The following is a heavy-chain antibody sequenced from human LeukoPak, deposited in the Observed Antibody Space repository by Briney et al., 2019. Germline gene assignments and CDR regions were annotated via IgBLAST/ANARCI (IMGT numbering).Heavy chain of an antibody. J-gene: IGHJ4*02. CDR1: GFTFSSYA. CDR2: ISGSGGST. Sequence: GGSQRLSCAASGFTFSSYAMSWVRQAPGKGLEWVSAISGSGGSTYYADSVKGRFTISRDNSKNTLYLQMNSLRAEDTAVYYCAKVWGIIVVGTFDYWGQGTLVTVSS. D-gene: IGHD3-22*01. V-gene: IGHV3-23*01. CDR3: AKVWGIIVVGTFDY.